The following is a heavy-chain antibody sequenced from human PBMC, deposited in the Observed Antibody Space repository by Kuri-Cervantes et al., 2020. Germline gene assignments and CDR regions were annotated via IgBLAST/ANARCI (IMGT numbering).Heavy chain of an antibody. V-gene: IGHV1-2*04. Sequence: ASVKVSCKASGYTFTSYDINWVRQATGQGLEWMGWINPNSGGTNYAQKFQGWVTMTRDTSISTAYMELSRLRSDDTAVYYCARESGDYDILTGHDAHYDYWGQGTLVTVSS. CDR2: INPNSGGT. D-gene: IGHD3-9*01. CDR3: ARESGDYDILTGHDAHYDY. CDR1: GYTFTSYD. J-gene: IGHJ4*02.